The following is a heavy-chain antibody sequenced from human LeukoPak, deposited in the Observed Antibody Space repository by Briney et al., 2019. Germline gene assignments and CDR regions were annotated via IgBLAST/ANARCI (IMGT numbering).Heavy chain of an antibody. CDR1: GGSISNFY. V-gene: IGHV4-59*08. CDR3: ARGGYYYGSGTYYKGVDY. J-gene: IGHJ4*02. D-gene: IGHD3-10*01. Sequence: SETLSLTCTVSGGSISNFYWSWIRQPPGKGLEWIGYIDYSGRTSYNPSLKSRVTISIDTSKNQFSLRLSSVTAADTAVYYCARGGYYYGSGTYYKGVDYWGQGTLVTVSS. CDR2: IDYSGRT.